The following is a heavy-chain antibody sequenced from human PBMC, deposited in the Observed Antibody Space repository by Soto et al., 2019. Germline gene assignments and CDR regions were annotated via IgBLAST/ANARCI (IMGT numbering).Heavy chain of an antibody. CDR3: ARVTGRYYYGMDV. Sequence: QVQLQQWGAGLLKPSETLSLTCAVYGGSFSGYYWSWIRQPPGKGLESIGEINHSGSTNYNPSLTSRVTISVDTSKNQFSLKLSSVTAADTAVYYCARVTGRYYYGMDVWGQGTTVTVSS. CDR1: GGSFSGYY. J-gene: IGHJ6*02. CDR2: INHSGST. V-gene: IGHV4-34*01.